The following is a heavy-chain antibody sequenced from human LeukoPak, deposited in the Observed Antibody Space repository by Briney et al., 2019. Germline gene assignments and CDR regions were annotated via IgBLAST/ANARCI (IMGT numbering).Heavy chain of an antibody. Sequence: ASVKVSCKASGYTFTSYDISWVRQAPGQGLEWMGWISAYNGNTSYAQKLQGRVTMTTDTSTSTAYMELRSLRSDDTAVYYCARAGLEWELDAFDIWGQGTMVTVSS. CDR1: GYTFTSYD. CDR3: ARAGLEWELDAFDI. CDR2: ISAYNGNT. J-gene: IGHJ3*02. D-gene: IGHD1-26*01. V-gene: IGHV1-18*01.